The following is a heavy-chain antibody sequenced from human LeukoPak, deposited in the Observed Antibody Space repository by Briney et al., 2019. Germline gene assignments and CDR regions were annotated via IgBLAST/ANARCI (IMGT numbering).Heavy chain of an antibody. V-gene: IGHV3-66*01. Sequence: GGSLRLSCAASGFTVSTNYMSWVRQAPGEGLEWVSVVYSGGSTYYADSVKDRFTISRDKSKNTLYLQMNSLRAEDTAVYYCARASMAAGGYYFDYWGQGTLVTVSS. J-gene: IGHJ4*02. CDR2: VYSGGST. D-gene: IGHD6-13*01. CDR1: GFTVSTNY. CDR3: ARASMAAGGYYFDY.